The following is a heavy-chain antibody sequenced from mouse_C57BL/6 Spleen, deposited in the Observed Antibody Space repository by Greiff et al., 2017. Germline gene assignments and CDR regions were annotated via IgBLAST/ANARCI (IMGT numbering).Heavy chain of an antibody. Sequence: EVKLMESEGGLVQPGSSMKLSCTASGFTFSDYYMAWVRQVPEKGLEWVANINYDGSSTYYLDSLKSRFIISRDNAKNILYLQMSSLKSEDTATYYCARAGYYPYAMDYWGQGTSVTVSS. J-gene: IGHJ4*01. V-gene: IGHV5-16*01. CDR2: INYDGSST. D-gene: IGHD1-1*01. CDR3: ARAGYYPYAMDY. CDR1: GFTFSDYY.